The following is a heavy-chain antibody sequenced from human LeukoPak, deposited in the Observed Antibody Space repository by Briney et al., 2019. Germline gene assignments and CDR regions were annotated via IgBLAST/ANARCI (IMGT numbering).Heavy chain of an antibody. CDR2: ISSSSSYT. CDR3: ASPIVATTEEYLQH. V-gene: IGHV3-11*06. Sequence: RGGSLRLSCAASVFTFSDYYMSWIREAPGEGLEGVSYISSSSSYTNYADSVKGRFTISRDNAKNSLYLQMNSLRGEDTAVYYCASPIVATTEEYLQHWGQGTLVTVSS. J-gene: IGHJ1*01. CDR1: VFTFSDYY. D-gene: IGHD5-12*01.